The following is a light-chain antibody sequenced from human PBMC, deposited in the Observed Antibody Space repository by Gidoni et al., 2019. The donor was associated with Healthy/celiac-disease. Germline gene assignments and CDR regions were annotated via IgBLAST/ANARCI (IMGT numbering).Light chain of an antibody. CDR2: GAS. Sequence: DIVLTQSPCTLSLSPGESATLSCRASQSVSSSYLDWYQQKPGQAPRLLIYGASSRATGIPDRFSGSGSGTDFTLTISRLEPEDFAVDYWQQYGSSPLWTFGQGTKVEIK. V-gene: IGKV3-20*01. CDR3: QQYGSSPLWT. CDR1: QSVSSSY. J-gene: IGKJ1*01.